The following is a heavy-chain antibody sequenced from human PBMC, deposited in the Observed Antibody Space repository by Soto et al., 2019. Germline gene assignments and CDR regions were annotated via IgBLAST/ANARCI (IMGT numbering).Heavy chain of an antibody. V-gene: IGHV4-39*01. D-gene: IGHD3-10*01. CDR2: IYYSGSA. J-gene: IGHJ4*02. Sequence: QLQLQESGPGLVKPSETLSLTCTVSGGSINNSSFYWGWVRQPPGKRLEWIGSIYYSGSAYYNPSLKSRLTISVDPSKNQFSLNLSSVTAADTAVYFCARRPLVRGIIPYSFDSWGQGTLVTVSS. CDR1: GGSINNSSFY. CDR3: ARRPLVRGIIPYSFDS.